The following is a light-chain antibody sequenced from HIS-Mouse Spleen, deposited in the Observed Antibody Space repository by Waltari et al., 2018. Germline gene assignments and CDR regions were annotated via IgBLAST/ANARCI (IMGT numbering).Light chain of an antibody. CDR3: NSRDSSGNHYV. V-gene: IGLV3-19*01. Sequence: SSELTQDPAVSVALGQTVRITCQGDSLRSYYASWYQQEPGQAPVLVIYGTNNRPSGIPERFSGSSSGNTASLTITGAQAEDEADYYCNSRDSSGNHYVFGTGTKVTVL. CDR2: GTN. CDR1: SLRSYY. J-gene: IGLJ1*01.